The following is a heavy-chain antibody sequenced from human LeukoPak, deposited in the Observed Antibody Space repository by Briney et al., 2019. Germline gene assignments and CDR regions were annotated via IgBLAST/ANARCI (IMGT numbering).Heavy chain of an antibody. V-gene: IGHV3-23*01. CDR3: AKGLRAAVWNWFDP. CDR1: GFTFSSYA. D-gene: IGHD6-13*01. CDR2: ISGSGGST. Sequence: PGGSLRLSCAASGFTFSSYAMSWVRQAPGKVLEWVSAISGSGGSTYYADSVKGRFTISRDNSKNTLYLRMNSLRAEDTAVYYCAKGLRAAVWNWFDPWGQGTLVTVSS. J-gene: IGHJ5*02.